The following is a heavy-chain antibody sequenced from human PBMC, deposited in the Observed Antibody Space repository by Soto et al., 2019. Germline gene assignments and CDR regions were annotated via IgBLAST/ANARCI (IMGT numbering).Heavy chain of an antibody. D-gene: IGHD2-21*02. Sequence: GGSLRLSCAASGFTFSSYTMSWVRQAPGKGLEWVSGISATGGSTYYADSVKGRFTFSRDNSKNTLYLQMNSLRAEDTAVYYCAKGFIRDCGGDCTVDTWGQGTLVTVSS. CDR3: AKGFIRDCGGDCTVDT. CDR1: GFTFSSYT. CDR2: ISATGGST. J-gene: IGHJ5*02. V-gene: IGHV3-23*01.